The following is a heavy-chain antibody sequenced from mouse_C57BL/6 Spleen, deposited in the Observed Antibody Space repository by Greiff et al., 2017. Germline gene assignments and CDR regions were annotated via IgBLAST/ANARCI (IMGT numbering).Heavy chain of an antibody. J-gene: IGHJ3*01. CDR3: ASSYYYGSSFAY. V-gene: IGHV14-2*01. Sequence: EVMLVESGAELVKPGASVKLSCTASGFNIKDYYMHWVKQRTEQGLEWIGRIDPEDGETKYAPKFQGKATITADTSSNTAYLQLSSLTSEDTAVYYCASSYYYGSSFAYWGQGTLVTVSA. CDR2: IDPEDGET. CDR1: GFNIKDYY. D-gene: IGHD1-1*01.